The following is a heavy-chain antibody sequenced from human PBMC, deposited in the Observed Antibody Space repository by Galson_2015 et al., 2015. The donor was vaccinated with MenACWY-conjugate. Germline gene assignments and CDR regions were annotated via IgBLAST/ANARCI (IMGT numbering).Heavy chain of an antibody. Sequence: SLRLSCAASGFTVSSNYMSWVRQAPGKGLEWVSVIYSGGSTYYADSVKGRFTISRDNSKNTLYLQMNSLRAEDTAVYYCASSITGTTVSYYYYYGMDVWGQGTTVTVSS. CDR3: ASSITGTTVSYYYYYGMDV. CDR1: GFTVSSNY. J-gene: IGHJ6*02. CDR2: IYSGGST. D-gene: IGHD1-7*01. V-gene: IGHV3-66*01.